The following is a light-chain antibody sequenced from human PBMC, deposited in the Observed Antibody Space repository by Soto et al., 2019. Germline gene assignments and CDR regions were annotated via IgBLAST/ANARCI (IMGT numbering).Light chain of an antibody. V-gene: IGKV1-5*03. CDR3: QQYNSYPYT. CDR1: QSISSW. CDR2: KAS. J-gene: IGKJ2*01. Sequence: DIQTTQSPSTLSASVGDRVTITCRASQSISSWLAWYQQKPGKAPNLLIYKASSLQSGVPSRFSGSGSGTEFTLTISGLQPDDFATYYCQQYNSYPYTFGQGTKLEI.